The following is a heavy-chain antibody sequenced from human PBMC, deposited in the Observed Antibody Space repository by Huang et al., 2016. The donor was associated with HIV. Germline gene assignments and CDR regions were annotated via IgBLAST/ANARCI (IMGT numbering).Heavy chain of an antibody. CDR1: GGSIRSSDYH. Sequence: QLLLQESGPGLVKPSEALALTCAVSGGSIRSSDYHWGWIRQPPGKGLVWIGSIYYKGITHYSPSLKRRVTIAVDTAKNLFFLNLTSRTAADTAVYYCARHREGPVAYYSGWGSHLNYMDVWGRGRTVVVSS. CDR3: ARHREGPVAYYSGWGSHLNYMDV. D-gene: IGHD3-10*01. J-gene: IGHJ6*03. CDR2: IYYKGIT. V-gene: IGHV4-39*01.